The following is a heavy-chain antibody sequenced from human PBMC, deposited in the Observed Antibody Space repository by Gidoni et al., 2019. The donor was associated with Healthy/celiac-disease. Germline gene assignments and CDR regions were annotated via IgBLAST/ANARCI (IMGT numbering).Heavy chain of an antibody. V-gene: IGHV3-49*03. Sequence: EVQLVESGGGLVQPGRSLRLSCTASGFTFGDYAMSWFRQAPGKGLEWVGFIRSKAYGGTTEYAESVKGRFTISRDDSKSIAYLQMNSLKTEDTAVYYCTLDLAAAGTGEGYYYYMDVWGKGTTVTVSS. J-gene: IGHJ6*03. CDR3: TLDLAAAGTGEGYYYYMDV. D-gene: IGHD6-13*01. CDR2: IRSKAYGGTT. CDR1: GFTFGDYA.